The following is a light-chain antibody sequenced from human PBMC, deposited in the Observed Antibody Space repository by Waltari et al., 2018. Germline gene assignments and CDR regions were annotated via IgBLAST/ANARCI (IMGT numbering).Light chain of an antibody. CDR1: QSVWTL. V-gene: IGKV3-11*01. CDR3: QQRSNWPYT. Sequence: SCRSAQSVWTLWCFYQGHPGQARRLFIFDASSLASRIPAKFRGRGSGADFTLTVGKLETEDFAVYDCQQRSNWPYTFDQGTRMDIK. J-gene: IGKJ2*01. CDR2: DAS.